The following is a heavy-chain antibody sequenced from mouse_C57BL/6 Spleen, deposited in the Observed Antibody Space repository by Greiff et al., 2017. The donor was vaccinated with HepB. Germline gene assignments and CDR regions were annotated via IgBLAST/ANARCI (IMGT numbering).Heavy chain of an antibody. CDR1: GFTFSDYY. CDR2: INYDGSST. CDR3: ARVFITTDYFDY. V-gene: IGHV5-16*01. D-gene: IGHD1-1*01. Sequence: EVQLQESEGGLVQPGSSMKLSCTASGFTFSDYYMAWVRQVPEKGLEWVANINYDGSSTYYLDSLKSRFIISRDNAKNILYLQMSSLKSEDTATYYCARVFITTDYFDYWGQGTTLTVSS. J-gene: IGHJ2*01.